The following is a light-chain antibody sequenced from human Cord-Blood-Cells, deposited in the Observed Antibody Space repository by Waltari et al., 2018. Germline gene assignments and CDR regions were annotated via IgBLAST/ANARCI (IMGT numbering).Light chain of an antibody. Sequence: QPVLTQSSSASASLGSSVKLTCTLSSGHSSYIIAWHQQQPGKAPRYLMKLEGSGSYNKGSGVPDRCSGSSSEADRYLTISNLQSEDEADYYCETWDSNTHWVFGGGTKLTVL. J-gene: IGLJ3*02. CDR3: ETWDSNTHWV. CDR2: LEGSGSY. V-gene: IGLV4-60*03. CDR1: SGHSSYI.